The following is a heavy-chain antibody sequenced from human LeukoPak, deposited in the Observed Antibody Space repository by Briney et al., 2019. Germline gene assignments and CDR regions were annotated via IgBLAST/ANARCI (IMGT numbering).Heavy chain of an antibody. J-gene: IGHJ4*02. CDR1: GGSISNHNW. D-gene: IGHD3-22*01. V-gene: IGHV4-4*02. CDR3: ATYYDTSGYKFNY. Sequence: PSETLSLTCSVSGGSISNHNWWSWVRPPPGKGPEWIGEIFPDGRTNYNPSLRGRLTISIDKSENQFSLKLTSVTAADTAVNYCATYYDTSGYKFNYWGQGTLVTVSS. CDR2: IFPDGRT.